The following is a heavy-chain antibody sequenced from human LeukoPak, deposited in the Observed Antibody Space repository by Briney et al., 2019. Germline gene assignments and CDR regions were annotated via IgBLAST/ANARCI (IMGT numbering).Heavy chain of an antibody. CDR3: AKNRRSRELHLYFDY. J-gene: IGHJ4*02. CDR1: GFTFSSYW. D-gene: IGHD1-26*01. CDR2: IKQDGSEK. V-gene: IGHV3-7*01. Sequence: GGSLRLSCAASGFTFSSYWMTWVRQAPGKGLEWVANIKQDGSEKYYVDSVKGRFTISRDNAKNSLYLQMNSLRAEDTAVYYCAKNRRSRELHLYFDYWGQGTLVTVSS.